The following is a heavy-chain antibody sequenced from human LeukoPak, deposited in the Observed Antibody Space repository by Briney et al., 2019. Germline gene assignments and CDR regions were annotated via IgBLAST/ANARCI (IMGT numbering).Heavy chain of an antibody. J-gene: IGHJ4*02. CDR3: ARDRVGFTMVRGVITFFDY. Sequence: GASVKVSCKASGYTFTSYGISWVRQAPGQGLEWMGWISAYNGNTNYAQKLQGRVTMTTDTSTSTAYMELRSLRSDDTAVYYCARDRVGFTMVRGVITFFDYWGQGTLVTVSS. CDR1: GYTFTSYG. CDR2: ISAYNGNT. V-gene: IGHV1-18*01. D-gene: IGHD3-10*01.